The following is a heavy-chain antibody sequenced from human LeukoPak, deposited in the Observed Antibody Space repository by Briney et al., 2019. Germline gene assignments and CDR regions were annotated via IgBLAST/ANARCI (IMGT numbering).Heavy chain of an antibody. D-gene: IGHD5-12*01. CDR2: ISGSGGST. J-gene: IGHJ5*02. CDR1: GFTFSSYA. Sequence: GGSLRLSCAASGFTFSSYAMSWVRQAPGKGLEWVSAISGSGGSTYYADSVKGRFTISRDNSKNTLYLQMNSLRAEDTAVYYCAKEGYSGYDSLGVLWFDPWGQGTLVTVSS. V-gene: IGHV3-23*01. CDR3: AKEGYSGYDSLGVLWFDP.